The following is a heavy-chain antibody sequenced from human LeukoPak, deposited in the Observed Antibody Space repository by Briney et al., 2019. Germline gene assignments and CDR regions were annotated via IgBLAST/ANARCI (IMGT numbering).Heavy chain of an antibody. CDR1: GFTFSNYG. Sequence: GGSLRLSCAASGFTFSNYGMSWVRQAPGKGLEWVSAISGSGGSTNYADSVKGRFTISRDNSKNTLYLQMNSLRAEDTAVYYCARGYTSSSEPFDYWGQGTLVTVSS. CDR3: ARGYTSSSEPFDY. CDR2: ISGSGGST. D-gene: IGHD6-6*01. J-gene: IGHJ4*02. V-gene: IGHV3-23*01.